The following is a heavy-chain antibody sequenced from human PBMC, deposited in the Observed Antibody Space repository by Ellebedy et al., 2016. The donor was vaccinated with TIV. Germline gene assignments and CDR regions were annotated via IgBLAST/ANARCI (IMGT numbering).Heavy chain of an antibody. CDR1: GYSISSGYY. D-gene: IGHD3-22*01. CDR3: ARAQYDSSSYYAFDI. J-gene: IGHJ3*02. CDR2: IYHGGSI. V-gene: IGHV4-38-2*02. Sequence: SETLSLTCTVSGYSISSGYYWGWIRQPPGKGLEWIGSIYHGGSIYYNPSLKSRVTISVDTSKNQFSLKLTSVTAADTAVYYCARAQYDSSSYYAFDIWGQGTMVTVSS.